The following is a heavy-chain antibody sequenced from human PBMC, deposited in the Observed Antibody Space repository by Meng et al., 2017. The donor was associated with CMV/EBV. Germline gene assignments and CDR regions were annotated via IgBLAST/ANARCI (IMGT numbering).Heavy chain of an antibody. CDR3: ARGVGGWFDP. CDR2: INHSGST. V-gene: IGHV4-34*01. J-gene: IGHJ5*02. CDR1: GGFVSGYY. Sequence: QVQLQQWGAGLLKPSETLSLTCAVYGGFVSGYYWSWIRQPPGKGLEWIGEINHSGSTNYNPSLKSRVTISVDTSKNQFSLKLSSVTAADTAVYYCARGVGGWFDPWGQGTLVTVSS. D-gene: IGHD2-15*01.